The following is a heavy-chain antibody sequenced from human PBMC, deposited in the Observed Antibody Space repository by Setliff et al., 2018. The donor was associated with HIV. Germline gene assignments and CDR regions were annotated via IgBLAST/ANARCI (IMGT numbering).Heavy chain of an antibody. V-gene: IGHV4-4*07. Sequence: SETLSLTCTVSGGSISSYYWSWIRQPAGKGLGWIGRIYTSGRTNYNPSLKSRVTMSVDTSKNQFSLKLRSVTAADTAVYYCARTLAYHAFDIWGQGTMVTVSS. CDR2: IYTSGRT. CDR3: ARTLAYHAFDI. CDR1: GGSISSYY. J-gene: IGHJ3*02. D-gene: IGHD2-2*01.